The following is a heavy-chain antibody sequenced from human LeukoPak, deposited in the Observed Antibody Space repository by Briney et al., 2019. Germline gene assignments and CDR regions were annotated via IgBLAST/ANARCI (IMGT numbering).Heavy chain of an antibody. D-gene: IGHD4-23*01. CDR1: GGSISSRGYY. V-gene: IGHV4-31*03. CDR3: ARDQNSGFGH. Sequence: SETLSLTCTVSGGSISSRGYYWSWIRQHPGTSLEWIGYISYSGSTYYNPSLKSRVTISGDTSKNQFSLRLTSVSAADTAVYYCARDQNSGFGHWGQGTRVTVSS. J-gene: IGHJ4*02. CDR2: ISYSGST.